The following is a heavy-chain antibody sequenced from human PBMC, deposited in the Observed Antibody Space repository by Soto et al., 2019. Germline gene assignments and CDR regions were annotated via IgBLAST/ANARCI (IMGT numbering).Heavy chain of an antibody. J-gene: IGHJ6*02. V-gene: IGHV3-33*06. CDR1: GFTFSSYG. CDR3: AKQTTVTTPFGYYYYGMDV. CDR2: IWYDGSNK. D-gene: IGHD4-17*01. Sequence: GGSLRLSCAASGFTFSSYGMHWARQAPGKGLEWVAVIWYDGSNKYYADSVKGRFTISRDNSKNTLYLQMNSLRAEDTAVYYCAKQTTVTTPFGYYYYGMDVWGQGTTVTVSS.